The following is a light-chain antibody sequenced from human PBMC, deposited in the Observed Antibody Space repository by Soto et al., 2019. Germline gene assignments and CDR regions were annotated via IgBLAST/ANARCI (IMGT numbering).Light chain of an antibody. J-gene: IGLJ2*01. V-gene: IGLV2-14*01. Sequence: QSALTQPASVSGSPGQSITISCTGTSSDVGGYKSVSWYQQHPGKAPKLIIFEVSHRPSGVSNRFAGSKSGNMASLTISGLQAEDEADYYCSSYASTNTLGVFGGGTKLTVL. CDR1: SSDVGGYKS. CDR2: EVS. CDR3: SSYASTNTLGV.